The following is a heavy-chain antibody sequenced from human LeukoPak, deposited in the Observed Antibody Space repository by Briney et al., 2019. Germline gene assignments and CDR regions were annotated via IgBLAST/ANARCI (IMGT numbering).Heavy chain of an antibody. J-gene: IGHJ4*02. Sequence: PSETLSLTCYVSGGSISNYYWTWIRQPAGKGLEWIGRIYTNGNTNYNPSLKSRVTISVDTSKNQFSLKLSSVTAADTAVYYCARGVSSGWYIRGYWGQGTLVTVSS. CDR3: ARGVSSGWYIRGY. CDR1: GGSISNYY. CDR2: IYTNGNT. V-gene: IGHV4-4*07. D-gene: IGHD6-19*01.